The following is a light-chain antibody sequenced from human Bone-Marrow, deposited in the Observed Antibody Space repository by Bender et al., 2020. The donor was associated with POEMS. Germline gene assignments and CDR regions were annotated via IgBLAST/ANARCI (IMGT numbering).Light chain of an antibody. CDR3: CSYTSSHTRV. V-gene: IGLV2-23*02. J-gene: IGLJ3*02. Sequence: QSALTQPASVSGSPGQPITISCTGTSNDVGNYDLVSWYQQHPGKDPKVIIYGVNKRPSGVSNRFSASKSGNTASLTIAGLQAEDEADYYCCSYTSSHTRVFGGGTKVTVL. CDR1: SNDVGNYDL. CDR2: GVN.